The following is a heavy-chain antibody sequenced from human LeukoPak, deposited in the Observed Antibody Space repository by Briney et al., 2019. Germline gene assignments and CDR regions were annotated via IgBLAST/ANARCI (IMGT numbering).Heavy chain of an antibody. Sequence: GGSLRLSCAASGFTFSTYWMSWVRQAPGKGLEWVANIKQDGSDKYYVDSVKGRFTISRENAKNSLYLQMNSLRAEDTAVYYCARWVSGWSYWGQGNLVTVSS. V-gene: IGHV3-7*01. CDR1: GFTFSTYW. D-gene: IGHD6-19*01. J-gene: IGHJ4*02. CDR2: IKQDGSDK. CDR3: ARWVSGWSY.